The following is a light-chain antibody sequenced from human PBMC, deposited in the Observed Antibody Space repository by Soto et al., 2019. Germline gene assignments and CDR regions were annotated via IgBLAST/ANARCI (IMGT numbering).Light chain of an antibody. CDR3: HQDGNSPGT. V-gene: IGKV3-20*01. Sequence: EIVLTQSPGTLSLSPGERATLSCRASQSVRSNYLAWYQQKPGQAPSILIYGATTRATGIPDRFSGSGSGTDFTLTITRLEPEDFAVYYCHQDGNSPGTFGQGTKLEIK. CDR2: GAT. CDR1: QSVRSNY. J-gene: IGKJ2*01.